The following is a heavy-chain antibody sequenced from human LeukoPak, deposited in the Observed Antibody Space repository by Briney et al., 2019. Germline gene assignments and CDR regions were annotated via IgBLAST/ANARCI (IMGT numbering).Heavy chain of an antibody. D-gene: IGHD4-23*01. Sequence: GGSLRLSCEASGFAVSSNYMSWVRQAPGKGLEWVSTFYSGVRTFYSDAVKGRFTIDRDPSKNSLFLQMKSLRAEDTAVYFCTREVASEVTPTDWYFDLWGRGTLVTVSS. CDR2: FYSGVRT. CDR1: GFAVSSNY. CDR3: TREVASEVTPTDWYFDL. V-gene: IGHV3-66*01. J-gene: IGHJ2*01.